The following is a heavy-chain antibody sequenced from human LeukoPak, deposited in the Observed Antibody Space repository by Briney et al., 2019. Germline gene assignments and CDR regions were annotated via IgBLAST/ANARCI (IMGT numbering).Heavy chain of an antibody. Sequence: GGSLRLSCAASGFTFSSYAMSWVRQAPGKGLEWVSAISGSGGSTYYADSVKGRFTISRDNSKNTLYLQMDSLRAEDTAVYYCAKGYCSSTSCYTDYWGQGTLVTVSS. J-gene: IGHJ4*02. CDR3: AKGYCSSTSCYTDY. V-gene: IGHV3-23*01. CDR1: GFTFSSYA. D-gene: IGHD2-2*02. CDR2: ISGSGGST.